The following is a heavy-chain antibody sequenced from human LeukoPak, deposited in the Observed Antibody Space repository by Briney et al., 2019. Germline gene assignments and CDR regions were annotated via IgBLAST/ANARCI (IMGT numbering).Heavy chain of an antibody. CDR1: GFGFGNHA. Sequence: PGGSLRLSCAASGFGFGNHAMHWVRQAPGKGLEWVSYISSSGSTIYYADSVKGRFTISRDNAKNSLYLQMNSLRAEDTAVYYCARKLALYFDYWGQGPLVTASS. V-gene: IGHV3-48*03. J-gene: IGHJ4*02. CDR2: ISSSGSTI. D-gene: IGHD1-1*01. CDR3: ARKLALYFDY.